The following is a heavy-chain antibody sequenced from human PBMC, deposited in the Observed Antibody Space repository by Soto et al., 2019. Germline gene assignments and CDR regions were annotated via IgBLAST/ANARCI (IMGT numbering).Heavy chain of an antibody. Sequence: GWSLRLSCVASEFTFSEYYLSWIRQSPGKRLEWLSYISGSGHNIYYADSVKGRFTISRDNDKKTLYLHMNSLRVEDTAVYYCAKDQSRNVVVVDVSSPPNWFGPWGQGTHGTVSS. CDR3: AKDQSRNVVVVDVSSPPNWFGP. CDR1: EFTFSEYY. CDR2: ISGSGHNI. V-gene: IGHV3-11*01. D-gene: IGHD2-15*01. J-gene: IGHJ5*02.